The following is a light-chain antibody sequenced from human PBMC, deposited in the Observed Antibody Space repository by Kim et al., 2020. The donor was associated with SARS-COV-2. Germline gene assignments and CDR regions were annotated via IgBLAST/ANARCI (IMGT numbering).Light chain of an antibody. V-gene: IGKV1-5*03. Sequence: ASVGDSVTISRRDSERISRWLGWYQQKPGKAPELIIYKASALGSGVATRFSGSGSGTEFILSISGLQPDDFATYYSQQYNTYPITFGQGTRLEIK. CDR1: ERISRW. CDR3: QQYNTYPIT. J-gene: IGKJ5*01. CDR2: KAS.